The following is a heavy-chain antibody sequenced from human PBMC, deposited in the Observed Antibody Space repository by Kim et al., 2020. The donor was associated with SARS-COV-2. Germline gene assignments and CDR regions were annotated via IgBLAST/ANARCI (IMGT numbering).Heavy chain of an antibody. Sequence: SETLSLTCTVSGGSISSYYWSWIRQPAGKGLEWIGRIYTSGSTNYNPSLKSRVTMSVDTSKNQFSLKLSSVTAADTAVYYCARVVYDFWSGSTDAFDIWGQGTMVTVSS. J-gene: IGHJ3*02. CDR3: ARVVYDFWSGSTDAFDI. CDR1: GGSISSYY. V-gene: IGHV4-4*07. CDR2: IYTSGST. D-gene: IGHD3-3*01.